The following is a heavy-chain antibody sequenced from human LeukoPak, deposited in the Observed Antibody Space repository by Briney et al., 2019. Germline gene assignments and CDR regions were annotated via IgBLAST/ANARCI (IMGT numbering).Heavy chain of an antibody. D-gene: IGHD2-2*01. J-gene: IGHJ3*02. Sequence: SGGSLRLSCAASGFTFSSYAMSWVRQAPGKGLEWVSTIGSRGVSTYYADSVKGRFTISRDSSKNTLYLQMNSLRPEDTAVYYCAKKVPAAAFDIWGQGTMVTVSS. CDR1: GFTFSSYA. V-gene: IGHV3-23*01. CDR3: AKKVPAAAFDI. CDR2: IGSRGVST.